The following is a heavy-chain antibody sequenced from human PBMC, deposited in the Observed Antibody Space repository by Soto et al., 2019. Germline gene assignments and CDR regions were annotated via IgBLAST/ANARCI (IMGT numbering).Heavy chain of an antibody. CDR2: ISGSGGST. CDR1: GLSFSSYA. J-gene: IGHJ4*02. Sequence: GSLRLCCAVSGLSFSSYAMSWVRQAPGKGLEWVSAISGSGGSTYYEDSVKGRFTISRDNSKNTLYLQMNRLRAEDTAVYYCAKDQVVRGVIITYYFDYWGQGTLVTVSA. D-gene: IGHD3-10*01. V-gene: IGHV3-23*01. CDR3: AKDQVVRGVIITYYFDY.